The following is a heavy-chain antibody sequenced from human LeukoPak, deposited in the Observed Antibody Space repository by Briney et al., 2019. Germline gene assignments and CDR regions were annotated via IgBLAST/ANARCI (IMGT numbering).Heavy chain of an antibody. CDR1: GGSISSSSYY. D-gene: IGHD6-6*01. J-gene: IGHJ5*02. Sequence: SETLSLTCTVSGGSISSSSYYWGWIRQPPGKGLEWIGSIYYSGSTYYNPSLKSRVTISVDTSKNQFSLKLSSVTAADTAVYYCVRGGGSIAGVWFDPWGQGTLVTVSS. V-gene: IGHV4-39*01. CDR2: IYYSGST. CDR3: VRGGGSIAGVWFDP.